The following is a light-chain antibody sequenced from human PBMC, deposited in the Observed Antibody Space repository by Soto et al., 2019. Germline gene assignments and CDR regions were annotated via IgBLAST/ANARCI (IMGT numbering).Light chain of an antibody. CDR1: SSDVGNYKY. CDR2: EVS. V-gene: IGLV2-8*01. J-gene: IGLJ3*02. Sequence: QSVLTQSPSASGSPGQSVTISCTGTSSDVGNYKYVSWYQQHPGKAPKLMIYEVSKRPSGFPDRFSGSKSGNTASLTVSGLQVEDEADYYCSSYAGSNLWVFGGGTKLTVL. CDR3: SSYAGSNLWV.